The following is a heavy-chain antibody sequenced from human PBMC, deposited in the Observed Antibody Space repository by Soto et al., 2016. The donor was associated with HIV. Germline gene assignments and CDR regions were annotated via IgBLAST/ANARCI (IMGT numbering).Heavy chain of an antibody. J-gene: IGHJ6*02. D-gene: IGHD2-2*03. CDR3: ARDDGYCSSTSCYGYYYYGMDV. CDR1: GFTFSDYY. Sequence: QVQLVESGGGLVKPGGSLRLSCAASGFTFSDYYMSWIRQAPGKGLEWVSYISSSSSYTNYADSVKGRFTISRDNAKNSLYLQMNSLRAEDTAVYYCARDDGYCSSTSCYGYYYYGMDVWGQGTTVTVSS. V-gene: IGHV3-11*05. CDR2: ISSSSSYT.